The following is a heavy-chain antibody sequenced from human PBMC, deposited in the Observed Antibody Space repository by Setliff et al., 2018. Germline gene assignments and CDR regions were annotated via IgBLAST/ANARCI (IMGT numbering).Heavy chain of an antibody. V-gene: IGHV3-53*01. CDR1: GFTFSSFW. CDR2: IYGDDSGGST. Sequence: LRLSCAASGFTFSSFWMAWVRQAPGKGLEWVSVIYGDDSGGSTYYADSVKGRFTISRDNSMNTLYLQMHGLRAEDTAVYYCARYCSSGSCYYDAFDVWGQGTMVTVSS. CDR3: ARYCSSGSCYYDAFDV. J-gene: IGHJ3*01. D-gene: IGHD2-15*01.